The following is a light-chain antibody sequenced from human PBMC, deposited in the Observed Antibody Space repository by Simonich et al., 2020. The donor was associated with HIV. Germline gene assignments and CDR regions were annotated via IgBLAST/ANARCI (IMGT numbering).Light chain of an antibody. CDR1: QSLLHSDGKTC. J-gene: IGKJ4*01. V-gene: IGKV2-29*02. CDR2: EAS. Sequence: DIVMTQTPLSLSVTPGQPASISCKSRQSLLHSDGKTCLSWYPQKPGQSPQLLIYEASRRFSGVPARFSGSGSGTDFTLTISRVEAEDVGVYYCMQGIHLPLTFGGGTKVEIK. CDR3: MQGIHLPLT.